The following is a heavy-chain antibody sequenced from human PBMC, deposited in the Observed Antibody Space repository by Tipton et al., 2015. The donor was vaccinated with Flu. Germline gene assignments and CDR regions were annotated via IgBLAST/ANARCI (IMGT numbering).Heavy chain of an antibody. CDR2: IYYSGST. V-gene: IGHV4-59*01. Sequence: LSCTVSGGSISSYYWSWIRQPPGKGLEWIGYIYYSGSTNYNPSLKSRVTISVDTSKNQFSLKLSSVTAADTAVYYCASSSYDYIWGSYRFFDYWGQGTLVTVSS. CDR1: GGSISSYY. J-gene: IGHJ4*02. D-gene: IGHD3-16*02. CDR3: ASSSYDYIWGSYRFFDY.